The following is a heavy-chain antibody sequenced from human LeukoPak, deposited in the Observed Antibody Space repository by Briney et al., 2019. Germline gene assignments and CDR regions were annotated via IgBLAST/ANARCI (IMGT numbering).Heavy chain of an antibody. CDR2: ISSSSSYI. D-gene: IGHD5-18*01. V-gene: IGHV3-21*01. J-gene: IGHJ4*02. CDR1: GFTFSSYS. Sequence: KPGGSLRLSCAASGFTFSSYSMNWVRQAPGKGLEWVSSISSSSSYIYYADSVKGRFTISRDNAKNSLYLQMNSLRAEDTAVYYCARDRAPIVDTAMVEGFDYWGQGTLVTVSS. CDR3: ARDRAPIVDTAMVEGFDY.